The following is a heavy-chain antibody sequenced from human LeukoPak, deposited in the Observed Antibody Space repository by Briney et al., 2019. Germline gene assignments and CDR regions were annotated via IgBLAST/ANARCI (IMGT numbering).Heavy chain of an antibody. CDR2: IIPIFGTA. D-gene: IGHD2-2*01. CDR3: ARDYPIVVVPAARAGNWFDP. CDR1: GGTFSSYA. J-gene: IGHJ5*02. Sequence: ASSVKVSCKASGGTFSSYAISWVRQAPGQGLEWMGGIIPIFGTANYAQKFQGRVTITADESTSTACMELSSLRSEDTAVYYCARDYPIVVVPAARAGNWFDPWGQGTLVTVSS. V-gene: IGHV1-69*01.